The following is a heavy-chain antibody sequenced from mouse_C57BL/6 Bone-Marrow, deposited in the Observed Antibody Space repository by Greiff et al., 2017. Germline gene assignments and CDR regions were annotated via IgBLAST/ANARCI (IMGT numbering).Heavy chain of an antibody. CDR2: IYPRSGNT. Sequence: VQLQQSGAELARPGASVKLSCKASGYTFTSYGISWVKQRTGQGLEWIGEIYPRSGNTYYNEKFKGKATLTADKSSSTAYMELRSLTSEDSAVYFCARQYYGSKFAYWGQGTLVTVSA. CDR3: ARQYYGSKFAY. D-gene: IGHD1-1*01. CDR1: GYTFTSYG. J-gene: IGHJ3*01. V-gene: IGHV1-81*01.